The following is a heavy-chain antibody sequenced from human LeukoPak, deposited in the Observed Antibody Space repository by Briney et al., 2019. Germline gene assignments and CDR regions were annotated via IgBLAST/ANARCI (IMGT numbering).Heavy chain of an antibody. V-gene: IGHV4-4*07. CDR3: ARDTATRATLYYYMDV. Sequence: SETLSLTCTVSRGSTSTYYWSWIRQPAGKGLEWIGRIYTSGSTNYNPSLKSRVTMSVDTSKNQFSLKLSSVTAADTAVYYCARDTATRATLYYYMDVWGKGTTVTISS. D-gene: IGHD5-18*01. J-gene: IGHJ6*03. CDR1: RGSTSTYY. CDR2: IYTSGST.